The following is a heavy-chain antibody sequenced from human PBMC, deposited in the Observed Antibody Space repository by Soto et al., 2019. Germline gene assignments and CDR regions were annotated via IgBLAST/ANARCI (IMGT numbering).Heavy chain of an antibody. Sequence: LETLSLTCTVSGGSISSYYWGWIRQPPGKGLEWIGSIYYSGSTYYNPSLKSRVTISVDTSKNQFSLKLSSVTAADTAVYYCARLRYFDYWGQGTLVTVSS. CDR3: ARLRYFDY. CDR1: GGSISSYY. CDR2: IYYSGST. J-gene: IGHJ4*02. V-gene: IGHV4-39*01.